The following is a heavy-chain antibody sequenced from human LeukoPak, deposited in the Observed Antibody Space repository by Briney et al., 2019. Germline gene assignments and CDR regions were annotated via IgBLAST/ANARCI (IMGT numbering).Heavy chain of an antibody. CDR1: GDSISGYY. CDR2: IYYSGST. CDR3: ARESVYGGRDYLFDI. V-gene: IGHV4-59*01. D-gene: IGHD1-26*01. Sequence: PSETLSLTCTVSGDSISGYYWSWIRQPPGKGLEWIGYIYYSGSTNYNPSLKSRVTISVDTSKNQFSLKLSSVTAADTAVYYCARESVYGGRDYLFDIWGQGTMVTVSS. J-gene: IGHJ3*02.